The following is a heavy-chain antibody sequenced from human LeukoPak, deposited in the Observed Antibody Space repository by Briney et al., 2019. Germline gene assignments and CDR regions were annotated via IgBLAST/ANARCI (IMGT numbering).Heavy chain of an antibody. V-gene: IGHV4-61*02. CDR2: IYTSGST. J-gene: IGHJ4*02. D-gene: IGHD2-15*01. Sequence: SETLSLTCTVSGGSISSGSYYWSWIRQPAGKGLEWIGRIYTSGSTNYNPSLKSRVTISVDTSKNQFSLKLSPVTAADTAVYYCARATYSANRFDYWGQGTLVTVSS. CDR1: GGSISSGSYY. CDR3: ARATYSANRFDY.